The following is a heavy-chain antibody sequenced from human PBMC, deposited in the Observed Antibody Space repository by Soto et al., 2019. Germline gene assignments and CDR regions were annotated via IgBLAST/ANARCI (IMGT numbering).Heavy chain of an antibody. D-gene: IGHD1-1*01. CDR3: AKDLNEYYYYGMDV. J-gene: IGHJ6*02. CDR1: GFTFSSYA. Sequence: PGGSLRLSCAASGFTFSSYAMSWVRQAPGKGLEWVSAISGSGGSTYYADSVKGRFTISRDNSKNTLYLQMNSLRAEDTAVYYCAKDLNEYYYYGMDVWGQGTTVTVS. V-gene: IGHV3-23*01. CDR2: ISGSGGST.